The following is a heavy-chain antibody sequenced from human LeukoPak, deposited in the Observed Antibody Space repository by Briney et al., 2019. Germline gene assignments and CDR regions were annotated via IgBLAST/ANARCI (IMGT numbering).Heavy chain of an antibody. D-gene: IGHD5-24*01. Sequence: GGSLRLSCAASGFTFSSYAMHWVRQAPGKGLEYVSAISSNGGSTYYANSVKGRFTISRDNSKNTLYLQMGSLRAEDMAVYYCARVTAQFYGMDVWGQGTTVTVSS. J-gene: IGHJ6*02. CDR3: ARVTAQFYGMDV. CDR1: GFTFSSYA. V-gene: IGHV3-64*01. CDR2: ISSNGGST.